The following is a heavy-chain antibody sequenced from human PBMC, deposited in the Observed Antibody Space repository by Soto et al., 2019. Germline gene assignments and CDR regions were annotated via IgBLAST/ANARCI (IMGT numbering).Heavy chain of an antibody. J-gene: IGHJ5*02. V-gene: IGHV4-59*08. D-gene: IGHD2-15*01. CDR2: IYYSGST. CDR3: ARHNVVAVAANPSWFDP. Sequence: TSETLSLTCTVSGGSISSYYWSWIRQPPGKGLEWIGYIYYSGSTNYNPSLKSRVTISVDTSKNQFSLKLSSVTAADTAVYYCARHNVVAVAANPSWFDPWGQGTLVTVSS. CDR1: GGSISSYY.